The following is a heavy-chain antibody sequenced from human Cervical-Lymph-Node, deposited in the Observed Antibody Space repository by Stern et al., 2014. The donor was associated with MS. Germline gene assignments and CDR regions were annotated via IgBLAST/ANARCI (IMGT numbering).Heavy chain of an antibody. CDR2: MNPNSGNA. CDR1: GYTFTSYD. V-gene: IGHV1-8*01. Sequence: QVQLVQSGAEVKKPGASVKVSCKASGYTFTSYDINWVRQATGQGLEWMGWMNPNSGNAGYAQNFQGRVTMTRNTSISTAYMELNSLRSEDTAVYYCARGRRVAARPYYYYGMDVWGQGTTVTVSS. CDR3: ARGRRVAARPYYYYGMDV. J-gene: IGHJ6*02. D-gene: IGHD6-6*01.